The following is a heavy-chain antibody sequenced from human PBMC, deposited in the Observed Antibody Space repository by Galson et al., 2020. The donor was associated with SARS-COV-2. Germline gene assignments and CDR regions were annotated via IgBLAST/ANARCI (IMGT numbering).Heavy chain of an antibody. CDR1: GFTFSDYY. CDR3: ARRDGLWFGELFGSGDY. V-gene: IGHV3-11*01. D-gene: IGHD3-10*01. CDR2: ISSSGSTI. Sequence: TGGPLRLSCAASGFTFSDYYMSWIRQAPGKGLEWVSYISSSGSTIYYADSVKGRFTISRDNAKNSLYLQMNSLRAEDTAVYYCARRDGLWFGELFGSGDYWGQGTLVTVSS. J-gene: IGHJ4*02.